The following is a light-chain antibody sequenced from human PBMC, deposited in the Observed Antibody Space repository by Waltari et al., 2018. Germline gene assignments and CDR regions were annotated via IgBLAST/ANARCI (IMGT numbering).Light chain of an antibody. V-gene: IGLV2-14*03. CDR3: SSYTSSSTTV. CDR2: DVS. Sequence: QSALTQPASVSGSPGQSITISCTGTSSDVGGYTYVSWYQQHPGNAPKLMIYDVSNRPSGVSNRSSGSKSGNTASLTISGLQAEDEADYYCSSYTSSSTTVFGGGTKLTVL. J-gene: IGLJ2*01. CDR1: SSDVGGYTY.